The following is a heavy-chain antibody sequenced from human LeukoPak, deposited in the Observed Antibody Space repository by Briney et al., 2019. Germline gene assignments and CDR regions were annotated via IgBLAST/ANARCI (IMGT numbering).Heavy chain of an antibody. CDR2: INGDGTST. J-gene: IGHJ3*02. CDR1: GFTFSNHW. CDR3: ARTGSGGDLDI. V-gene: IGHV3-74*01. D-gene: IGHD2-15*01. Sequence: GGSLRLSCAASGFTFSNHWLHWVRQAPGKGLVWVSRINGDGTSTIYADSVKGRFTISRDDAKSTVYLQMNSLRAEDTAVYYCARTGSGGDLDIWGQGTMVTVSS.